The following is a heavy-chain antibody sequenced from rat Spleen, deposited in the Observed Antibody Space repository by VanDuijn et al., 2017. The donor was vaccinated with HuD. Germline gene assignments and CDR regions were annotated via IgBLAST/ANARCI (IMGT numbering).Heavy chain of an antibody. V-gene: IGHV2S63*01. CDR1: GFSLTDYS. J-gene: IGHJ3*01. CDR2: MWSGGST. D-gene: IGHD1-4*01. CDR3: ARDENGYINHWFAY. Sequence: VQLKESGPGLVQPSQTLSLTCTVSGFSLTDYSVHWVRQPPGKGLEWMGVMWSGGSTAYNSALKSRLSITKDTPKSQVFLKMNSLQREDTATYYCARDENGYINHWFAYWGQGTLVTVSS.